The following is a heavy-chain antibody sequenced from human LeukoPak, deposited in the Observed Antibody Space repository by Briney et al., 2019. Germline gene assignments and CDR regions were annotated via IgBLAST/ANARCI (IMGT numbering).Heavy chain of an antibody. CDR3: ARDLGLRGST. CDR1: GLTFSNSW. CDR2: MYGDMRDI. D-gene: IGHD5-12*01. V-gene: IGHV3-74*01. J-gene: IGHJ5*02. Sequence: GGSLRLSCEASGLTFSNSWMHWVRQIPGKGLVWVSRMYGDMRDISYADSVKGRFTISRDDAKNTVYLQMNSLRGEDTAVYYCARDLGLRGSTWGQGTLVTVSS.